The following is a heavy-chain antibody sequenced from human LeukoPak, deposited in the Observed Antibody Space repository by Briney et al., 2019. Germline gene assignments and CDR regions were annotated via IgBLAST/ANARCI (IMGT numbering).Heavy chain of an antibody. J-gene: IGHJ4*02. V-gene: IGHV3-66*01. CDR2: IYSNGST. Sequence: GGSLRLSCAASGFTVSSSYMSWVRQAPGKWLEWVSIIYSNGSTYYADSVKGRFTISRDNPKNTLYLQMSSLRVDDTAMYYCARGSSWPYFDYWGQGTLVTVSS. CDR1: GFTVSSSY. CDR3: ARGSSWPYFDY. D-gene: IGHD6-13*01.